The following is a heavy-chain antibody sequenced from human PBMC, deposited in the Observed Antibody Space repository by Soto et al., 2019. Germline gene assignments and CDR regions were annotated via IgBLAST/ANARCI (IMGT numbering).Heavy chain of an antibody. CDR3: ATSRGGNPAFGD. CDR2: ISPDGNDK. Sequence: QVQLVGSGGGVVQPGRSLTLSCAASGITLRTFGMHWVRQAPGKGLEWVTTISPDGNDKYYADSVRGRFTISRDNSMHTLYLQMNSLRPEDTAVYYCATSRGGNPAFGDWGQGTLVTVPS. J-gene: IGHJ4*02. V-gene: IGHV3-30*03. CDR1: GITLRTFG. D-gene: IGHD6-19*01.